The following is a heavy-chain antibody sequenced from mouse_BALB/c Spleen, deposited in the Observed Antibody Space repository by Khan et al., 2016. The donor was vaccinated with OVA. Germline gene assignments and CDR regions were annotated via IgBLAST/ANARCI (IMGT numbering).Heavy chain of an antibody. D-gene: IGHD2-2*01. J-gene: IGHJ3*01. CDR2: ISNKSNNYST. CDR3: VRQGYGYSWFPY. Sequence: EVQLQESGGGLVQPKGSLKLSCVASGFTFNTYAMNWVRQAPGKGLECVARISNKSNNYSTYYADSVKDRFTISRADSQSMVYLQMNNLKTEDTAMYYCVRQGYGYSWFPYWGQGTLVTVSA. V-gene: IGHV10-1*02. CDR1: GFTFNTYA.